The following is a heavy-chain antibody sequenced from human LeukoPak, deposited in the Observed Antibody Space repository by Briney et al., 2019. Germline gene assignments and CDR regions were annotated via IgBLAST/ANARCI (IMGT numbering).Heavy chain of an antibody. V-gene: IGHV4-31*03. CDR3: ACGSNNWYNWFDP. CDR2: IHYSGST. J-gene: IGHJ5*02. CDR1: GGSISSGGYY. Sequence: SQTLSLTCNVSGGSISSGGYYWSWIRQHPEKGLEWIGYIHYSGSTYYHPSLKSRVSMSVDTSRNQFSLKLSSVTAADTAVYYCACGSNNWYNWFDPWGQGTLVTVSS. D-gene: IGHD1-1*01.